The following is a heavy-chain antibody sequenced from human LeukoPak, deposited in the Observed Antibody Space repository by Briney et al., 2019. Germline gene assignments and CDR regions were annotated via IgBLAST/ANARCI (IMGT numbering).Heavy chain of an antibody. D-gene: IGHD6-13*01. V-gene: IGHV3-30*02. CDR3: AKDRSQLVPNYFDY. CDR1: GFTFSSYG. CDR2: IRYDGSNK. Sequence: GGSLRLSCAASGFTFSSYGMHWVRPAPGKGLEWVAFIRYDGSNKYYADSVKGRFTISRDNSKNTLYLQMNSLRAEDTAVYYCAKDRSQLVPNYFDYWGQGTLVTVSS. J-gene: IGHJ4*02.